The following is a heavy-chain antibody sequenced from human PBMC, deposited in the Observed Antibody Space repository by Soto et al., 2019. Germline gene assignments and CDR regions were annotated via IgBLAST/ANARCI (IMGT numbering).Heavy chain of an antibody. D-gene: IGHD4-17*01. J-gene: IGHJ2*01. CDR1: CGSISGGVHS. V-gene: IGHV4-30-4*01. CDR3: AREIMPLTTDWYFDL. CDR2: IFDSGST. Sequence: QVQLQESGPGLVKPSETLSLTGTVSCGSISGGVHSWSWIRQPPGKGLEWIGHIFDSGSTYYNPSLKSRLTIAVDTSKNQFSLRLSSVTAADTAVYYWAREIMPLTTDWYFDLWGRGTLVTVSS.